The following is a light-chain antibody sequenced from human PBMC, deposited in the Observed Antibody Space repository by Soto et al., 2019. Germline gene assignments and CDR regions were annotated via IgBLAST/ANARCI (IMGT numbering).Light chain of an antibody. J-gene: IGLJ1*01. V-gene: IGLV1-40*01. CDR2: GNS. Sequence: QSVLTQPPSVSGAPGQRVTISCTGSSSNIGAGYDVHWYQQLPGTAPKLLIYGNSNRPSGVPDRFSGSKSGTSASLAITGHQADDEADYYCQSYDSSLSASYVFVTGNKVTGL. CDR3: QSYDSSLSASYV. CDR1: SSNIGAGYD.